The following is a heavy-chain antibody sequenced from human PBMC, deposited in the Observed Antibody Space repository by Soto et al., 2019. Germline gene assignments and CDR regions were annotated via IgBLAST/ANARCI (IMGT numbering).Heavy chain of an antibody. V-gene: IGHV1-69*13. J-gene: IGHJ4*02. Sequence: SVKVSCKASGGTFSSYAISWVRQAPGQGLEWMGGIIPIFGTANYAQKFQGRVMITADESTSTAYMELSSLRSEDTAVYYCARVYDFWSGYHAGYFDYWGQGTLVTVSS. D-gene: IGHD3-3*01. CDR1: GGTFSSYA. CDR3: ARVYDFWSGYHAGYFDY. CDR2: IIPIFGTA.